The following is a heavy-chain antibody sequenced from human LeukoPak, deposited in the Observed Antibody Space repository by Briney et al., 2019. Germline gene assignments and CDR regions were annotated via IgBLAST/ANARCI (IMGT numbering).Heavy chain of an antibody. D-gene: IGHD1-26*01. V-gene: IGHV3-33*01. J-gene: IGHJ4*02. CDR2: IWYDGSNK. Sequence: GRSLRLSCAASGFTFSSYGMHWVRQAPGKGLEWVAVIWYDGSNKYYADSVKGRFTISRDNSKNTLYLQMNSLRAEDTAVYYCARGASAYSGSYLDYWGQGTLVTVSS. CDR3: ARGASAYSGSYLDY. CDR1: GFTFSSYG.